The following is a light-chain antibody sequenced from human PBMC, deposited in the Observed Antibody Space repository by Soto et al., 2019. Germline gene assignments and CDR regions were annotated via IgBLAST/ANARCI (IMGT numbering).Light chain of an antibody. V-gene: IGKV3-11*01. CDR1: QSVSSH. Sequence: EVVLTQFPATLSLSPGESATLSCRAHQSVSSHLAWYQHKPSRPPRLLIFGASDRATGIPARFSGSGSGTDFTLTISSLEAYEFAVYYCQQRYTWPLSFGGGTKVEI. J-gene: IGKJ4*01. CDR3: QQRYTWPLS. CDR2: GAS.